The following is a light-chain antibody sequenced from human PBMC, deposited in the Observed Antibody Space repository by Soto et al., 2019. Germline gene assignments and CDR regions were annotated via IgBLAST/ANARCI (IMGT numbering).Light chain of an antibody. CDR1: QGITSS. Sequence: DIQLTQSPSFLSASVGDRVTITCRASQGITSSLAWYQQKPGKAPKLLIFAASTLQSGVPSRFSGSGSGTEFTLPISSLQPEDFATYYCQQLSSYPYTFGQGTKLEIK. V-gene: IGKV1-9*01. CDR2: AAS. J-gene: IGKJ2*01. CDR3: QQLSSYPYT.